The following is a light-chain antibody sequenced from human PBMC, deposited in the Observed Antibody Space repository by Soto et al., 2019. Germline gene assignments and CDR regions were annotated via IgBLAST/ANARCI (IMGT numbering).Light chain of an antibody. Sequence: AIRMNQSPSSLSASTRDRVTITCRASQGISSYLSWYQQKPGKAPNILLYAASTLQSGVPSRFSGGGSGTDFTLTISSLQPEDFATYYCQQVYVYPSTFGGGTKVDIK. V-gene: IGKV1-8*01. CDR2: AAS. CDR1: QGISSY. J-gene: IGKJ4*01. CDR3: QQVYVYPST.